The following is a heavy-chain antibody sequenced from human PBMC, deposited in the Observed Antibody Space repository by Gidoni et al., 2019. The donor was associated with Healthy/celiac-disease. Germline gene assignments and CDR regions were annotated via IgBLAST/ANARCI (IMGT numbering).Heavy chain of an antibody. CDR3: AKGLAVAGYYYYGMDV. D-gene: IGHD6-19*01. CDR1: GFTFSSYG. CDR2: IRYDGSNK. J-gene: IGHJ6*02. V-gene: IGHV3-30*02. Sequence: QVQLVESGGGVVQPGRSLRLSCAASGFTFSSYGMHWVRQAPGKGLEWVAFIRYDGSNKYYADSVKGRFTISRDNSKNTLYLQMNSLRAEDTAVYYCAKGLAVAGYYYYGMDVWGQGTTVTVSS.